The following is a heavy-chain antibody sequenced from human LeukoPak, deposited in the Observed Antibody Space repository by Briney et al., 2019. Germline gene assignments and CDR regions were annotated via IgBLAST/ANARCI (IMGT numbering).Heavy chain of an antibody. CDR1: GGSFSGYY. CDR2: INHSGST. Sequence: SETLSRTCAVYGGSFSGYYWSWIRQPPGKGLEWIGEINHSGSTNYNPSLKSRVTISVDTSKNQFSLKLSSVTAADTAVYYCASKLGAAFDYWGQGTLVTVSS. D-gene: IGHD1-26*01. CDR3: ASKLGAAFDY. V-gene: IGHV4-34*01. J-gene: IGHJ4*02.